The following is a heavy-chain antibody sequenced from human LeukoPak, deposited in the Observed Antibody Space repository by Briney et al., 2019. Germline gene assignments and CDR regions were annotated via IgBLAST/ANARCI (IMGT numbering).Heavy chain of an antibody. CDR1: GFTFSNYA. D-gene: IGHD3-16*01. CDR3: ARGGGYDYVWGYFDY. CDR2: ISSSGSTI. V-gene: IGHV3-11*01. Sequence: GGSLRLSCAASGFTFSNYAMIWVRQAPGKGLEWVSYISSSGSTIYYADSVKGRFTISRDNAKNSLYLQMNSLRAEDTAVYYCARGGGYDYVWGYFDYWGQGTLVTVSS. J-gene: IGHJ4*02.